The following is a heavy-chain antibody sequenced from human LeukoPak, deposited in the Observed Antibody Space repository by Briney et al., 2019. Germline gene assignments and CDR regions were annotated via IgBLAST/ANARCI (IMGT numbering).Heavy chain of an antibody. J-gene: IGHJ4*02. V-gene: IGHV3-72*01. Sequence: GGSLRLSCAVSGFTLSDYYMDWVRRAPGKGLEWVGRMRNKANGYTTEYAASVKGRFSISRDDSKNSLYLQMNSLKTEDTAVYYCVRGGDSSNRKRSLGFWGQGTLVTVSS. CDR1: GFTLSDYY. D-gene: IGHD6-13*01. CDR2: MRNKANGYTT. CDR3: VRGGDSSNRKRSLGF.